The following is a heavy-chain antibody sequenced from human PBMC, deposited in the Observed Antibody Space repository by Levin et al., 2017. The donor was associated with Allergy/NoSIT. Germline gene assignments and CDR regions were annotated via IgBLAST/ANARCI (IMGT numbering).Heavy chain of an antibody. CDR1: GFTFSNAW. V-gene: IGHV3-15*01. CDR3: TTAKWLRIFDY. D-gene: IGHD5-12*01. CDR2: IKSKTDGGTT. J-gene: IGHJ4*02. Sequence: LSLTCAASGFTFSNAWMSWVRQAPGKGLEWVGRIKSKTDGGTTDYAAPVKGRFTISRDDSKNTLYLQMNSLKTEDTAVYYCTTAKWLRIFDYWGQGTLVTVSS.